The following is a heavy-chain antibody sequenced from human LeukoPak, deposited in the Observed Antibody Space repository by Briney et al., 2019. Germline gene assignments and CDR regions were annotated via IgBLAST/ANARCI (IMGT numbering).Heavy chain of an antibody. J-gene: IGHJ4*02. CDR1: GASISGYY. Sequence: SETLSLTCSVSGASISGYYWSWIRQTPGKGLEWIGYVYYTGSTNYNPSLQSRVTITVDTSNNQFSLNLRSVTAADTAVYYCARYMRDSGTYDFDYWGQGTLVTVSS. D-gene: IGHD3-3*01. V-gene: IGHV4-59*13. CDR3: ARYMRDSGTYDFDY. CDR2: VYYTGST.